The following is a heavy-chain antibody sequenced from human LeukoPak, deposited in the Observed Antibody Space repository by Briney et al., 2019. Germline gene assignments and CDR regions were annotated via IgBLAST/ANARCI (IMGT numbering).Heavy chain of an antibody. V-gene: IGHV4-4*07. CDR1: GGSISRYY. CDR3: ARGGWNRNWFDP. Sequence: PSETLSLTCTVSGGSISRYYWSWTRQPAGKGLEWIGRIYTSGSTNYNPSLKSRVTMSVDTSKNQFSLKLSSVTAADTAVYYCARGGWNRNWFDPWGQGTLVTVSS. CDR2: IYTSGST. D-gene: IGHD1-1*01. J-gene: IGHJ5*02.